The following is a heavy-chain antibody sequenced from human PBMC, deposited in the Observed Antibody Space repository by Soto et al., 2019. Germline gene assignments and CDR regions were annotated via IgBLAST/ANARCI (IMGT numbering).Heavy chain of an antibody. J-gene: IGHJ3*02. D-gene: IGHD3-3*01. CDR1: GGSISSGGYY. CDR2: ISYSGST. CDR3: ARDLEDYDFWSGYYPSRRSGAFDI. Sequence: KTSETLSLTCTVSGGSISSGGYYWSWIRQHPGKGLEWIGYISYSGSTYYNPSLKSRVTISVDTSKNQFSLKLSSVTAADTAVYYCARDLEDYDFWSGYYPSRRSGAFDIWGQGTMVTVSS. V-gene: IGHV4-31*03.